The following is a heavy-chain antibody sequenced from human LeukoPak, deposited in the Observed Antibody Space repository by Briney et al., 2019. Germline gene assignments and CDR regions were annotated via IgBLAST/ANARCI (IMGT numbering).Heavy chain of an antibody. V-gene: IGHV3-7*01. CDR2: INQDGSET. CDR1: GFTFSSYA. CDR3: ARDPAEGQVPIDY. D-gene: IGHD1-26*01. Sequence: GGSPRLSCAASGFTFSSYAMSWVRQAPGKGLQWVAYINQDGSETKYVDSVKGRFTVSRDNAKSSLYLHMKNLRAEDTAVYFCARDPAEGQVPIDYWGQGTLVAVSS. J-gene: IGHJ4*02.